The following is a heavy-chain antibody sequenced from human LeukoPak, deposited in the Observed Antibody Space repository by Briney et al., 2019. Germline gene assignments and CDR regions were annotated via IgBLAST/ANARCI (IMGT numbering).Heavy chain of an antibody. CDR2: IYYSGST. CDR1: GGSISSYY. J-gene: IGHJ3*02. Sequence: SETLSLTCTVSGGSISSYYWTWIRQPPGKGLEWIGYIYYSGSTNYNPSLKSRVTISVDTSKNQFSLKLSSVTAADTAVYYCATLTYCSGGSCYSRGAFDIWGQGTMVTVSS. D-gene: IGHD2-15*01. CDR3: ATLTYCSGGSCYSRGAFDI. V-gene: IGHV4-59*01.